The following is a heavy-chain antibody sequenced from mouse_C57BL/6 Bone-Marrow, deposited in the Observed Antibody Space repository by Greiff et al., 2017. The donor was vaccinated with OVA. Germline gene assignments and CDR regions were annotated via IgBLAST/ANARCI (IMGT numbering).Heavy chain of an antibody. D-gene: IGHD2-1*01. CDR1: GYAFSSYW. Sequence: QVQLQQSGAELVKPGASVKISCKASGYAFSSYWLNWVKQRPGTGLEWIGQIYPGDGDTNYNGKFKGKATLTADKSSSTAYMQLSSLTSEDSAVYFCARGIYYGNPYAMDYWGQGTSVTVSS. J-gene: IGHJ4*01. V-gene: IGHV1-80*01. CDR3: ARGIYYGNPYAMDY. CDR2: IYPGDGDT.